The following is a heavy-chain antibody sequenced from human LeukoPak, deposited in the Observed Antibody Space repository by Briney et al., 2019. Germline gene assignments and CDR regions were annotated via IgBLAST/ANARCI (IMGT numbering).Heavy chain of an antibody. Sequence: SETLSLTCTVSGGSISSYYWSWIRQPAGKGLEWIGYIYYRGSTLYTPSLKSRVTLSLDTSRNQFYLKLNSVTAADTAVYYCARTDASSPLDPWGQGTLVTVSS. D-gene: IGHD6-13*01. CDR3: ARTDASSPLDP. CDR2: IYYRGST. V-gene: IGHV4-59*06. CDR1: GGSISSYY. J-gene: IGHJ5*02.